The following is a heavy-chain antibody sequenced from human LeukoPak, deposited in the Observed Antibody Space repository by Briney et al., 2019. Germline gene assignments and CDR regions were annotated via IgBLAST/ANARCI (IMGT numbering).Heavy chain of an antibody. CDR3: ARVCIVAVPAENPYYYYYMDV. J-gene: IGHJ6*03. V-gene: IGHV1-2*02. Sequence: AFVKVSCKASGYTFTGYYMHWVRQAPGQGLEWMGWINPNSGGTNYAQKFQGRVTMTRDTSISTAYMELSRLRSDDTAVYYGARVCIVAVPAENPYYYYYMDVWGKGTTVTVSS. CDR1: GYTFTGYY. D-gene: IGHD2-2*01. CDR2: INPNSGGT.